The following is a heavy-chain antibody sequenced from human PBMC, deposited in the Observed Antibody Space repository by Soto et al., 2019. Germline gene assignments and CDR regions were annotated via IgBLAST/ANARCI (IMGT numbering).Heavy chain of an antibody. CDR2: IFSNDEK. V-gene: IGHV2-26*01. CDR1: GFSLSNARMG. J-gene: IGHJ5*02. D-gene: IGHD2-2*01. Sequence: SGPTLVNPTETLTLTCTVSGFSLSNARMGVSWIRQPPGKALEWLAHIFSNDEKSYSTSLKSRLTISKDTSKSQVVPTMTNMDPVDTATYYCARLKDCSSTSCYPGYNWFDPWGQGTLVTVSS. CDR3: ARLKDCSSTSCYPGYNWFDP.